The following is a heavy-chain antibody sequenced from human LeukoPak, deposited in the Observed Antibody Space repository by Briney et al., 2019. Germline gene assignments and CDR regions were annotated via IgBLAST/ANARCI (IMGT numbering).Heavy chain of an antibody. Sequence: GGSLRLSCAASGFTSRTYSFDWVRQAPGKGLEWVSSISFGGNYKYYRDSVRGRFTISRDEATDSVFLQMNSLRAEDTAVYYCAKGGCSSTSCYTPFDYWGQGTLVTVSS. D-gene: IGHD2-2*02. CDR3: AKGGCSSTSCYTPFDY. V-gene: IGHV3-21*04. CDR2: ISFGGNYK. CDR1: GFTSRTYS. J-gene: IGHJ4*02.